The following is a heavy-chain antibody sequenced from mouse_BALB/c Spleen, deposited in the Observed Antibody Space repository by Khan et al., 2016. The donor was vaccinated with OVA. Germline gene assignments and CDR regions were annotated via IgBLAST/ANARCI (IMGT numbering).Heavy chain of an antibody. J-gene: IGHJ4*01. Sequence: VQLKQSGAELVKPGASVKLSCTASGFNIKDTYIHWVNQRPEQGLEWIGRIDPTNGKTIYDPKFQGKATKAADTSSNTAYLHLSSLTSEDTVVYYCASSLLLYAMDYWGQGSSVTVSS. V-gene: IGHV14-3*02. CDR3: ASSLLLYAMDY. CDR1: GFNIKDTY. D-gene: IGHD1-2*01. CDR2: IDPTNGKT.